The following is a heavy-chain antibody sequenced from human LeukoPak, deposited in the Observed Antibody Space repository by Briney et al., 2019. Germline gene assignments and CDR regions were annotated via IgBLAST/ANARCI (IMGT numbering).Heavy chain of an antibody. CDR1: GGTFSSYA. CDR2: IIPIFGTA. V-gene: IGHV1-69*13. J-gene: IGHJ4*02. D-gene: IGHD6-13*01. Sequence: GASVKVSCKASGGTFSSYAISWVRQAPGQGLEWMGGIIPIFGTANYAQKFQGRVTITADESTSTAYMELSSLRSEDTAVYYCASRAAAGIDYWGQGTLVTVSS. CDR3: ASRAAAGIDY.